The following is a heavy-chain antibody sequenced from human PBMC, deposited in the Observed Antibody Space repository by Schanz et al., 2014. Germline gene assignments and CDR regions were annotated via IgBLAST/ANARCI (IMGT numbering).Heavy chain of an antibody. Sequence: VQLVESGGGVAQPGRSLRLSCAASGLTFSDYYMSWIRQAPGKGLEWVSTIYSSGSTYYADSVRGRFTISRDNSMNTVYLQMNSLRSDDAAVYYCARAQGVIRLYYGVDVWGQGTTVTVSS. D-gene: IGHD3-10*01. CDR1: GLTFSDYY. CDR3: ARAQGVIRLYYGVDV. CDR2: IYSSGST. V-gene: IGHV3-66*02. J-gene: IGHJ6*02.